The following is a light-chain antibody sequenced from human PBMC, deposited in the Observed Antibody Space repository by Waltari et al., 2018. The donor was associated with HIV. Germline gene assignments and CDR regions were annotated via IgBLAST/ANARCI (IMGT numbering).Light chain of an antibody. CDR3: ASWDDNLNSWV. Sequence: QSVVTQPPSASGTPGQRVTISCSGSDSNIGSNYVYWYQDLPGTAPKLLIYKNKQRSSGVPDRVSGSKADTSASRAISGLRSEDEADYYCASWDDNLNSWVFGGGTKLTVL. CDR1: DSNIGSNY. J-gene: IGLJ3*02. CDR2: KNK. V-gene: IGLV1-47*01.